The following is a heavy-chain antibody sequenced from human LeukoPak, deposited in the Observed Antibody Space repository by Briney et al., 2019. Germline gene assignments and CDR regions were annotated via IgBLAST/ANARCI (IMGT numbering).Heavy chain of an antibody. J-gene: IGHJ5*02. CDR1: GYTFTGYY. Sequence: ASVKVSCKASGYTFTGYYIHWVRQSPGQELEWMGRINPNSGVTNYAQKFQGRVTMTSDTSISTAYMDLSSLTYDDTAFYYCARSSMVDAASPGTWGQGTLVTVSS. V-gene: IGHV1-2*06. D-gene: IGHD2-15*01. CDR3: ARSSMVDAASPGT. CDR2: INPNSGVT.